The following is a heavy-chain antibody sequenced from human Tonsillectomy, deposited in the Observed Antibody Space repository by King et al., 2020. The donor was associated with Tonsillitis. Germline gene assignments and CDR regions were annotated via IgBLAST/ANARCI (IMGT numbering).Heavy chain of an antibody. J-gene: IGHJ4*02. CDR1: GFTLSNCW. CDR3: ARDIDGSLDY. D-gene: IGHD3-10*01. Sequence: VQLVESGGGLVQPGGSLRLSCAASGFTLSNCWMAWVRQAPGKGLEWVANINQGGRGKNYVDSVKGRCTISRENAKNSLYLQMNSLRAEDTAVYYCARDIDGSLDYWGQGTLVTVSS. V-gene: IGHV3-7*01. CDR2: INQGGRGK.